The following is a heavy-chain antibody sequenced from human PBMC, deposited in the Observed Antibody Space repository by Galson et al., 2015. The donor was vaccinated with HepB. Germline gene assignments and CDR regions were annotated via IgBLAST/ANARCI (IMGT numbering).Heavy chain of an antibody. V-gene: IGHV1-8*01. CDR1: GYTFTSYD. CDR2: MNPNSGNT. J-gene: IGHJ5*02. CDR3: AREGRYNWNFLNWFDP. Sequence: SVKVSCKASGYTFTSYDINWVRQATGQGLEWMGWMNPNSGNTGYAQKFQGRVTMTRNTSISTAYMELSSLRSEDTAVYYCAREGRYNWNFLNWFDPWGQGTLVTVSS. D-gene: IGHD1-7*01.